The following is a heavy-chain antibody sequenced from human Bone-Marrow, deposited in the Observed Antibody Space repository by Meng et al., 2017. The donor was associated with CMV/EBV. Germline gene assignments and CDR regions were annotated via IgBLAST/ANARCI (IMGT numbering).Heavy chain of an antibody. V-gene: IGHV3-30-3*01. CDR3: VRDDYGGLDY. D-gene: IGHD4-23*01. CDR1: GFTFSSSA. Sequence: GGSLRLSCGASGFTFSSSAMHWVRQAPGKGLEWVAVTSKDESDKQYVDSVKGRFTISRDNSKNTLYLQMNSLRADDTAVYYCVRDDYGGLDYWGQGTVVTVYS. CDR2: TSKDESDK. J-gene: IGHJ4*02.